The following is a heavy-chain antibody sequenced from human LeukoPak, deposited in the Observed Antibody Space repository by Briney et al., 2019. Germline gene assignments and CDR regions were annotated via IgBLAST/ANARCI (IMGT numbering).Heavy chain of an antibody. CDR1: GFTFNNAW. J-gene: IGHJ4*02. CDR2: IKSKTDGGTT. Sequence: GGSLRLSCAASGFTFNNAWMSWVRQAPGKGLEWVGRIKSKTDGGTTDYAAPVKGRFTISRDDSKNTLYLQMNSLKTEDTAVYYCTTDRYCSGGSCYYFDYWGQGTLVTVSS. D-gene: IGHD2-15*01. CDR3: TTDRYCSGGSCYYFDY. V-gene: IGHV3-15*01.